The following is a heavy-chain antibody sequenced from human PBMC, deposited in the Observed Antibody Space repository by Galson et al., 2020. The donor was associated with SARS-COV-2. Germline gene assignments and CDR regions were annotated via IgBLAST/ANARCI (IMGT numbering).Heavy chain of an antibody. V-gene: IGHV5-10-1*01. CDR3: AKQGNGYDYYFYYMDA. Sequence: TVSCPGSGYTFSDHWISWVRQMPGKGLEWMGKIDPRDSLTKYNPSFQGHVTISVDRSISTAYLQWSSLKASDTALYYCAKQGNGYDYYFYYMDAWGTGTTVTVSS. J-gene: IGHJ6*03. CDR1: GYTFSDHW. CDR2: IDPRDSLT. D-gene: IGHD5-12*01.